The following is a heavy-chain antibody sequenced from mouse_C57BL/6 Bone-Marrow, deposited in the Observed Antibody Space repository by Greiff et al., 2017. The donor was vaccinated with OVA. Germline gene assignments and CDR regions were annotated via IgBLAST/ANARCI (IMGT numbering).Heavy chain of an antibody. CDR2: ISNGGGST. J-gene: IGHJ4*01. CDR3: ARLDAMDY. V-gene: IGHV5-12*01. Sequence: VESGGGLVQPGGSLKLSCAASGFTFSDFYMYWIRQTPEKRLEWVAYISNGGGSTYYPDTVKARFTISRDNAKNTLYLQMSRLKSEDTAMYYCARLDAMDYWGQGTSVTVSS. CDR1: GFTFSDFY.